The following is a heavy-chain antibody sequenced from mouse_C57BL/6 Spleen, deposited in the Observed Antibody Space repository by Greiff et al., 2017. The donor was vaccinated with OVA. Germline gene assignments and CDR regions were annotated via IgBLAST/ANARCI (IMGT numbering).Heavy chain of an antibody. V-gene: IGHV5-6*01. CDR2: ISSGGSYT. CDR1: GFTFSSYG. Sequence: EVHLVESGGDLVKPGGSLKLSCAASGFTFSSYGMSWVRQTPDKRLEWVATISSGGSYTYYPDSVKGRFTISRDNAYNTLYLQMSSLKSEDTAMYYGARPSYYGNSPYYVDYWGQGTTLTVAS. D-gene: IGHD2-1*01. CDR3: ARPSYYGNSPYYVDY. J-gene: IGHJ2*01.